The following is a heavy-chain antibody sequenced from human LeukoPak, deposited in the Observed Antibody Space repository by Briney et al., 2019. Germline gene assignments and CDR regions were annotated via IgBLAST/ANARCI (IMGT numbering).Heavy chain of an antibody. CDR2: INPNSGGT. Sequence: ASVKVSCKASGYTFTSYYMHWVRQAPGQGLEWMGRINPNSGGTNYAQKFQGRVTMTRDTSISTAYMELSRLRSDDTAVYYCARALVKQHVWDYWGQGTLVTVSS. V-gene: IGHV1-2*06. CDR1: GYTFTSYY. J-gene: IGHJ4*02. D-gene: IGHD6-6*01. CDR3: ARALVKQHVWDY.